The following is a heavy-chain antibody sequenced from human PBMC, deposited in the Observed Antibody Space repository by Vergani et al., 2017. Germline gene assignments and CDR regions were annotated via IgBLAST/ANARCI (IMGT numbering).Heavy chain of an antibody. D-gene: IGHD2-15*01. CDR1: GFTFDDYA. Sequence: VQLVESGGGLVQPGRSLRLSCAASGFTFDDYAMHWVRQAPGKGLEWVSGISWNSGSIGYADSVKGRFTISRDNAKNSLYLQMNSLRAEDTALYYCAKDIVATQSNGFDPWGQGTTVTVSS. CDR3: AKDIVATQSNGFDP. J-gene: IGHJ5*01. V-gene: IGHV3-9*01. CDR2: ISWNSGSI.